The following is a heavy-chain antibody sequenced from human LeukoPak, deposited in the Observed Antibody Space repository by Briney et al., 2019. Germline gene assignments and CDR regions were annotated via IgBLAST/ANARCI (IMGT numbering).Heavy chain of an antibody. Sequence: GGSLRLSCAASGFTFSSYAMHWVRQAPGKGLEYVSAISGNGGSTYYANSVKGRFTISRDNSKNTLYLQMGSLRAEDMAVYYCARVGSGPFFDYWGQGTLVTVSS. D-gene: IGHD6-19*01. CDR1: GFTFSSYA. CDR2: ISGNGGST. V-gene: IGHV3-64*01. J-gene: IGHJ4*02. CDR3: ARVGSGPFFDY.